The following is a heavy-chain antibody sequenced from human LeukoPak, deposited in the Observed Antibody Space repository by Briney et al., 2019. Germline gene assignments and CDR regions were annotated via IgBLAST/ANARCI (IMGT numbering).Heavy chain of an antibody. Sequence: SGPTLVNPTQTLTLTCTFSGFSLSTSGVGVGWIRQPPGKALEWLALIYWNVDKRYSPSLKSRLTITKDTSKNQVVLTMTNMDPVDTATYYCAHRWLVVPAAIGFDYWGQGTLVTVSS. J-gene: IGHJ4*02. CDR3: AHRWLVVPAAIGFDY. V-gene: IGHV2-5*01. D-gene: IGHD2-2*01. CDR1: GFSLSTSGVG. CDR2: IYWNVDK.